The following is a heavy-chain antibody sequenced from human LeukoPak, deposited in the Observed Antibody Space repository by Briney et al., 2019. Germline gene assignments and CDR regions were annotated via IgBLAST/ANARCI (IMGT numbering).Heavy chain of an antibody. CDR3: AKAWGYCSSTSCFDPPHYYYGMDV. CDR2: ISGSGGST. D-gene: IGHD2-2*01. V-gene: IGHV3-23*01. Sequence: GGSLRLSCAASGFTFSSYAMSWVRQAPGKGLEWVSAISGSGGSTYYADSVKGRFTISRDNSKNTLYLQMNSLRAEDTAVYYCAKAWGYCSSTSCFDPPHYYYGMDVWG. CDR1: GFTFSSYA. J-gene: IGHJ6*01.